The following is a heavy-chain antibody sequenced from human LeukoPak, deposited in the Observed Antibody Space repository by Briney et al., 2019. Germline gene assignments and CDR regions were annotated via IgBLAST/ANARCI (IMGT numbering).Heavy chain of an antibody. CDR3: ARAGYCSGGSCYFDY. CDR2: INTDGSST. CDR1: GFTFGNYW. J-gene: IGHJ4*02. Sequence: PGGSLRLSCAASGFTFGNYWMHWVRQAPGKGLVWASRINTDGSSTSDADSVRGRVTISRDNGKNTLYLQMNSLSAEDTAVYFCARAGYCSGGSCYFDYWGQGTQVFVSS. D-gene: IGHD2-15*01. V-gene: IGHV3-74*01.